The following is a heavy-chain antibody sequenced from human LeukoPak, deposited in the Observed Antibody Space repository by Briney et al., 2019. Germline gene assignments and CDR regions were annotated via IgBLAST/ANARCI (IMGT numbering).Heavy chain of an antibody. V-gene: IGHV4-38-2*02. J-gene: IGHJ5*02. CDR3: ARDQLGGSYYWRGHPRWFDP. Sequence: SETLSLTCTVSGYSISSGYYWGWIRQPPGKGLEWIGSIYHSGSTYYNPSLKSRVTISVDKSKNQFSLKLSSVTAADTAVYYCARDQLGGSYYWRGHPRWFDPWGQGTLVTVSS. CDR1: GYSISSGYY. D-gene: IGHD1-26*01. CDR2: IYHSGST.